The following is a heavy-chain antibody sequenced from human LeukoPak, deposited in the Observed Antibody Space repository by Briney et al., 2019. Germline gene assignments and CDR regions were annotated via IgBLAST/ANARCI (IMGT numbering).Heavy chain of an antibody. CDR1: GFTFSSYW. CDR3: ARDPTIFGVVIPDY. V-gene: IGHV3-7*01. Sequence: PGGSLRLSCAASGFTFSSYWMSWVRQAPGKGLEWVANIKQDGSEKYYVDSVKGRFTISRDNAKNSLYLQMNSLRAEDTAVYYCARDPTIFGVVIPDYWGQGTLVTVS. D-gene: IGHD3-3*01. J-gene: IGHJ4*02. CDR2: IKQDGSEK.